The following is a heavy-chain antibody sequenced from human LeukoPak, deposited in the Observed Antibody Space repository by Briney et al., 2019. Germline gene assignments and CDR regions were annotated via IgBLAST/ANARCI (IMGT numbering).Heavy chain of an antibody. J-gene: IGHJ4*02. CDR3: ARGKMATNLDY. Sequence: GSLSLTCAVSGDSISSNYWWIWVRQPPGKGLEWIGEIYHRGSTSYNPSLKSRVNISMDKSKNQFSLTLTSVTAADTAIYFCARGKMATNLDYWGQGALVTVSS. V-gene: IGHV4-4*01. CDR1: GDSISSNYW. D-gene: IGHD5-24*01. CDR2: IYHRGST.